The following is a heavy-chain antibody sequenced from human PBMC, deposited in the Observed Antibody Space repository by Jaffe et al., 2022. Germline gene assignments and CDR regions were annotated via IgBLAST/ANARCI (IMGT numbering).Heavy chain of an antibody. D-gene: IGHD3-3*01. Sequence: EVQLVESGGGLVKPGGSLRLSCAASGFTFSSYSMNWVRQAPGKGLEWVSSISSSSSYIYYADSVKGRFTISRDNAKNSLYLQMNSLRAEDTAVYYCARDAHDFWSGYYVYYFDYWGQGTLVTVSS. V-gene: IGHV3-21*01. CDR2: ISSSSSYI. J-gene: IGHJ4*02. CDR3: ARDAHDFWSGYYVYYFDY. CDR1: GFTFSSYS.